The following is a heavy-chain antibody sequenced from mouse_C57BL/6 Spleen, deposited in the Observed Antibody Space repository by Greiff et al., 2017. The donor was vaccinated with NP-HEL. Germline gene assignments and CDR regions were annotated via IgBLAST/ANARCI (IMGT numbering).Heavy chain of an antibody. J-gene: IGHJ1*03. CDR3: TRLGPYDYDAYFDV. D-gene: IGHD2-4*01. CDR2: IDPETGGT. Sequence: QVQLQQSGAELVRPGASVTLSCKASGYTSTDYEMHWVKQTPVHGLEWIGAIDPETGGTAYNQKFKGKAILTADKSSSTAYMELRTLTSEDSAVYYCTRLGPYDYDAYFDVWGTGTTVTVSS. V-gene: IGHV1-15*01. CDR1: GYTSTDYE.